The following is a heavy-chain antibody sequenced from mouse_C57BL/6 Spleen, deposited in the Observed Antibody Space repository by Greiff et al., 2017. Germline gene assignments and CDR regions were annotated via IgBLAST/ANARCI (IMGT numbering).Heavy chain of an antibody. CDR2: IWRGGST. CDR1: GFSLTSYG. J-gene: IGHJ4*01. V-gene: IGHV2-2*01. Sequence: VKLQESGPGLVQPSPSLSITCTASGFSLTSYGVHWVRQSPGQGLEWLGVIWRGGSTAYYAAFISSLSISKDNSKSEVFFIMNSLQADDAAIYYCANGLSLAMDYWGQGTSVTVSS. D-gene: IGHD6-2*01. CDR3: ANGLSLAMDY.